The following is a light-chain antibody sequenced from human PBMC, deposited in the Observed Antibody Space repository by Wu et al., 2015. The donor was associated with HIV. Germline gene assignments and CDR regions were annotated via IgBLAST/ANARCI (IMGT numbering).Light chain of an antibody. Sequence: EIVLTQSPGTLSLSPGERATLFCRASESVGYDYLAWYQQKPGQAPRVLIYGASSRATGTPDRFSGSGSGTDFTLTISRLEPEDFAVYYCQQYGSPFTFGPGTKVDI. CDR2: GAS. CDR3: QQYGSPFT. J-gene: IGKJ3*01. CDR1: ESVGYDY. V-gene: IGKV3-20*01.